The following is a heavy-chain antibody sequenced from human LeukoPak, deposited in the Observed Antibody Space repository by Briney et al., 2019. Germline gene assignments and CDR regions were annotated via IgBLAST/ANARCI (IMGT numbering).Heavy chain of an antibody. Sequence: SETLSLTCSVSNDPFSNYFWSWVRQPPGKGLEWIGYVYFDGTTNYSPSLMDRVTISVNATKNQFSLRLNSVTALDTAVYYCARLTVGLFFDAWGQGALVIVSA. CDR3: ARLTVGLFFDA. J-gene: IGHJ4*02. CDR2: VYFDGTT. V-gene: IGHV4-59*08. CDR1: NDPFSNYF. D-gene: IGHD2-21*02.